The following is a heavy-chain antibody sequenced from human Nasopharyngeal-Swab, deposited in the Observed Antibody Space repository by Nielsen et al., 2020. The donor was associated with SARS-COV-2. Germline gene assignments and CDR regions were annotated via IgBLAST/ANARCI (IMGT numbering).Heavy chain of an antibody. CDR3: AHRSSYYGMDV. J-gene: IGHJ6*02. CDR1: GFPLSTSGVG. V-gene: IGHV2-5*02. CDR2: IYWDDDK. Sequence: SGPTLVKLTQALTLTCTFSGFPLSTSGVGVGWIRQPPGKALEWLALIYWDDDKRYSPSLKSRLTITKDTSKNQVVLTMTNMDPVDTATYYCAHRSSYYGMDVWGQGTTVTVSS.